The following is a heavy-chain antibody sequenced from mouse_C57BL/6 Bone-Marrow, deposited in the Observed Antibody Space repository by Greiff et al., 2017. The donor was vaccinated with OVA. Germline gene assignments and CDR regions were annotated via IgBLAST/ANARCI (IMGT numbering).Heavy chain of an antibody. V-gene: IGHV5-4*03. CDR3: ARYGSGYFDY. J-gene: IGHJ2*01. CDR2: ISDGGSYT. Sequence: EVKLMESGGGLVKPGGSLKLSCAASGFTFSSYAMSWVRQTPEKRLEWVATISDGGSYTYYPDNVKGRFTISRDNAKNNLYLQMSHLKSEDTAMYYCARYGSGYFDYWGQGTTLTVSS. D-gene: IGHD2-2*01. CDR1: GFTFSSYA.